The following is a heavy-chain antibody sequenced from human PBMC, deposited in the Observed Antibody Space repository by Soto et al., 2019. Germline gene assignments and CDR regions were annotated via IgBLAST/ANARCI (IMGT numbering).Heavy chain of an antibody. CDR1: GGSLSDYY. CDR3: ARAETAMALYYFDY. Sequence: QVQLQQWGAGLLKPSETLSLTCAVYGGSLSDYYWSWIRQPPGKGLEWIGEINHSGSTNYNPSLKXXVXISVDTSKKQFSLKLSAVTAADTAVYYCARAETAMALYYFDYWGQGTLVTVSS. V-gene: IGHV4-34*01. D-gene: IGHD5-18*01. CDR2: INHSGST. J-gene: IGHJ4*02.